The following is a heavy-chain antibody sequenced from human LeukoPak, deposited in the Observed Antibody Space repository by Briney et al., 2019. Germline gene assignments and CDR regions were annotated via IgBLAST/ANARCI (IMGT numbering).Heavy chain of an antibody. CDR1: GPSISSRVYY. J-gene: IGHJ6*03. V-gene: IGHV4-39*01. CDR3: ARQASDYYYYYMDV. CDR2: IYYSGTA. Sequence: SETLSLTCTVSGPSISSRVYYWGWIRQVPGKGLEGSGRIYYSGTAYYNPSLESRVTISEDTSRSRFSLMLTSVTAADTAVYYCARQASDYYYYYMDVWGQGTTVIVAS.